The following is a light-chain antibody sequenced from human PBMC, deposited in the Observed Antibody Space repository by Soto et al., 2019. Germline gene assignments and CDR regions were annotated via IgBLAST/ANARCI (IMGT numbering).Light chain of an antibody. J-gene: IGKJ1*01. CDR1: QSFSSSY. CDR3: PQYGSSPWT. Sequence: EIVLTQSPGTLSLSPGERATLSCRGSQSFSSSYLAWYQQKPGQAPRLLIYGASSRATGIPDRFSGSGSGTDFTLTISRLEPEDFAVYYCPQYGSSPWTFGQGTKVEIK. V-gene: IGKV3-20*01. CDR2: GAS.